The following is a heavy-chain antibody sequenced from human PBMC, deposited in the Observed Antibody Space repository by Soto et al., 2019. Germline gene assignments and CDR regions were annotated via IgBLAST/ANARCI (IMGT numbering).Heavy chain of an antibody. D-gene: IGHD2-2*01. CDR1: TFTLSTYG. Sequence: QVQLVESGGGVVQPGRSLRLSCAASTFTLSTYGMPWVRQAPCKGLEWVAVISYDGNNKYYADSVKGRFTISRDNSRNTLSLQMNSLTTEDTAVYYCSRGAEYQVLSRDYFYGMDVWGQGIMVTVSS. J-gene: IGHJ6*02. V-gene: IGHV3-30*03. CDR3: SRGAEYQVLSRDYFYGMDV. CDR2: ISYDGNNK.